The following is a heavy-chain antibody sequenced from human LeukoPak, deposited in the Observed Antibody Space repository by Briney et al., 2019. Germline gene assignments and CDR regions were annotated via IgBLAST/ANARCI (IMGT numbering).Heavy chain of an antibody. D-gene: IGHD1-26*01. CDR2: IYYSEST. V-gene: IGHV4-39*01. J-gene: IGHJ6*03. CDR1: GGSISSSSYY. Sequence: NSSETLSLTCTVSGGSISSSSYYWGWIRQPPGKGLEWIGSIYYSESTNYNPSLKSRVTISADTSKNQFSLKLSSVTAADTAVYYCARVRGAGLQYYYMDVWGKGTTVTVSS. CDR3: ARVRGAGLQYYYMDV.